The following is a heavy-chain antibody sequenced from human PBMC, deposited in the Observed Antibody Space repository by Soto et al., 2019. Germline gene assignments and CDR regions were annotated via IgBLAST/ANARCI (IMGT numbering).Heavy chain of an antibody. J-gene: IGHJ4*02. CDR2: IYYSGST. D-gene: IGHD3-10*01. CDR1: GGSISSGGYY. Sequence: SETLSLTCTFSGGSISSGGYYWSWIRQHPGKGLEWIGYIYYSGSTYYNPSLKSRVTISVDTSKNQFSLKLSSVTAADTAVYYCASSSSTPQNFDYWGQGTLVTVSS. V-gene: IGHV4-31*03. CDR3: ASSSSTPQNFDY.